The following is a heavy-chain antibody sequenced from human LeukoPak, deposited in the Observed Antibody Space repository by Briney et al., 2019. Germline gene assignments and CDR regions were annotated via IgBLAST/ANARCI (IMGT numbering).Heavy chain of an antibody. CDR1: GGSISSGGYY. V-gene: IGHV4-31*03. CDR3: ARDTGTWYFDL. CDR2: IHYTGST. Sequence: TLSLTCTVSGGSISSGGYYWSWIRQHPGKGLEWIGYIHYTGSTSYNPSLKSRVTISVDTSKNQFSLNLSSVTAADTAVYYCARDTGTWYFDLWGCGTLVTVSS. D-gene: IGHD4-17*01. J-gene: IGHJ2*01.